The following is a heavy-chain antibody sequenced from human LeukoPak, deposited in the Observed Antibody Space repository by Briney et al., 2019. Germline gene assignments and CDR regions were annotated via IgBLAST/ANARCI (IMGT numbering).Heavy chain of an antibody. CDR1: GGTFSSYA. CDR2: IIPIFGTA. Sequence: SVKVSCKASGGTFSSYAISWVQQAPGQGLEWMGRIIPIFGTANYAQKFQGRVTITTDESTSTAYMELSSLRSEDTAVYYCARGTIFGVVPYYYYMDVWGKGTTVTVSS. V-gene: IGHV1-69*05. J-gene: IGHJ6*03. CDR3: ARGTIFGVVPYYYYMDV. D-gene: IGHD3-3*01.